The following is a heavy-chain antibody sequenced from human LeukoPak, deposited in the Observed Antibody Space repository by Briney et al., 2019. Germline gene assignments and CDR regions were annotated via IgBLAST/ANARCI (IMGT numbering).Heavy chain of an antibody. CDR2: IIPILGIA. D-gene: IGHD2-15*01. CDR3: ATDIVVVVAAHDAFDI. Sequence: ASVKVSCKAPGGTFSSYAISWVRQAPGQGLEWMGRIIPILGIANYAQKFQGRVTITADKSTSTAYMELSSLRSEDTAVYYCATDIVVVVAAHDAFDIWGQGTMVTVSS. V-gene: IGHV1-69*04. CDR1: GGTFSSYA. J-gene: IGHJ3*02.